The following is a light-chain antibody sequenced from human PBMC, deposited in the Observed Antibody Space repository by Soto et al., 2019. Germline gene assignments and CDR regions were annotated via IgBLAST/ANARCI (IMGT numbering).Light chain of an antibody. J-gene: IGKJ4*01. Sequence: PDTLSLSPGQRATLSCRASQSPRATYVAWYQQRPGQAPRLLIYGASFRATGIPARFSGSGSGTEFTLTISSLQSEDCAIYYCQQYHTWPITFGGGTKVDIK. CDR2: GAS. V-gene: IGKV3D-15*01. CDR3: QQYHTWPIT. CDR1: QSPRATY.